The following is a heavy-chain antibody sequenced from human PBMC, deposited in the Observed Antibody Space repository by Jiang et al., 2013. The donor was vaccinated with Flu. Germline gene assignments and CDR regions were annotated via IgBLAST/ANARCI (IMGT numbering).Heavy chain of an antibody. CDR3: ARGGTIFGHYDAFDI. CDR1: GGSFSGYY. V-gene: IGHV4-34*01. J-gene: IGHJ3*02. Sequence: VYGGSFSGYYWSWIRQPPGKGLEWIGEINHSGSTNYNPSLKSRVTISVDTSKNQFSLKLSSVTAADTAVYYCARGGTIFGHYDAFDIWGQGTMVTVSS. D-gene: IGHD3-3*01. CDR2: INHSGST.